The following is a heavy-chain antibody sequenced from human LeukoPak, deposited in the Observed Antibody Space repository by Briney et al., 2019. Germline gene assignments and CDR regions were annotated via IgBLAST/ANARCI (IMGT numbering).Heavy chain of an antibody. CDR2: IYHTGIT. Sequence: SQTLSLSCTVSGVSIGSGGYYWTWMRQRPGEGLEWIGYIYHTGITYYNPSLKSRATISVDTSKNQISLKLTSVSAADTALYYCARDGTLTGGFDYCGRGTLVTVSS. CDR1: GVSIGSGGYY. J-gene: IGHJ4*02. D-gene: IGHD1-20*01. V-gene: IGHV4-31*03. CDR3: ARDGTLTGGFDY.